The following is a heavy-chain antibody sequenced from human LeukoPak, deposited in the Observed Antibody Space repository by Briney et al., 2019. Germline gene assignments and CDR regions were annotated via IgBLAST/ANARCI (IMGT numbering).Heavy chain of an antibody. CDR3: ASEEGYGDYEVY. CDR2: ITTGSYI. D-gene: IGHD4-17*01. CDR1: GFTLSNFG. Sequence: PGGSLRLSCAASGFTLSNFGMNWVRQAPGKGLEWVSSITTGSYIYYADSVKGRFTISRDNAKNSLYLQMNSLRAEDTAVYYCASEEGYGDYEVYWGQGTLVTVSS. V-gene: IGHV3-21*01. J-gene: IGHJ4*02.